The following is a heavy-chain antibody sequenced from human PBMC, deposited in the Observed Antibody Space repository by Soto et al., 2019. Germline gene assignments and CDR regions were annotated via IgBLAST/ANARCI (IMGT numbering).Heavy chain of an antibody. D-gene: IGHD6-13*01. CDR2: ISSNSAYI. CDR3: TRDASRDSSARGWFDP. Sequence: LRLSCAASGFTFRSFTMNWVRQAPGKGLEWVSTISSNSAYIYYTDALRGRFTISRDNAKNSLHLQMNSLRAEDTAVYYCTRDASRDSSARGWFDPWGPGTLVTVYS. J-gene: IGHJ5*02. V-gene: IGHV3-21*01. CDR1: GFTFRSFT.